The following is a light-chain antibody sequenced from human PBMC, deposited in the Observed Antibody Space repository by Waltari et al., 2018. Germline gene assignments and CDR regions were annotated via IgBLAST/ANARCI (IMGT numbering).Light chain of an antibody. CDR2: EDS. CDR3: YTTDSSDTHRV. V-gene: IGLV3-10*01. Sequence: SYELTQPPSVSVSPGQAARITCSGDALPKKYAYWYQQKSDQAPVLGIYEDSKRPAGIPERLSGCSSGTTATLTLSGAQVEDEGDYYCYTTDSSDTHRVFGGGTKLTVL. CDR1: ALPKKY. J-gene: IGLJ3*02.